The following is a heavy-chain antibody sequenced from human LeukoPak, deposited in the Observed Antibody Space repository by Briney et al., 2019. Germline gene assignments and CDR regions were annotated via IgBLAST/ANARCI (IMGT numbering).Heavy chain of an antibody. CDR2: IIPIFGTA. J-gene: IGHJ4*02. Sequence: ASVKVSCKASGGTFSSYAISWVRQAPGQGLEWMGGIIPIFGTANYAQKFQGRVTVTADESTSTAYMELSSLRSEDTAVYYCARDRLGGNSFNPDYWGQGTLVTVSS. D-gene: IGHD4-23*01. CDR1: GGTFSSYA. CDR3: ARDRLGGNSFNPDY. V-gene: IGHV1-69*13.